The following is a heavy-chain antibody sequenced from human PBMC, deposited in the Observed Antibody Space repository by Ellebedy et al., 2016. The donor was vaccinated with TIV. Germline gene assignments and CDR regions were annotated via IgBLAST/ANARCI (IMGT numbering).Heavy chain of an antibody. CDR1: AGSFSGYY. Sequence: SETLSLXXAVYAGSFSGYYWSWIRQPPGKGLEWIGEISHTGSTNYNPSLKSRLTMSVDTSKNQFSLKLSSVTAADTAVYYCARGYEYYGSESKIKYFQYWGQGTLVTVSS. CDR2: ISHTGST. J-gene: IGHJ1*01. CDR3: ARGYEYYGSESKIKYFQY. V-gene: IGHV4-34*01. D-gene: IGHD3-10*01.